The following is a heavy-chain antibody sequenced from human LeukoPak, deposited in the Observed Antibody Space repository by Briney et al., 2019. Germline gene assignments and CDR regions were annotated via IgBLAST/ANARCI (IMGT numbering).Heavy chain of an antibody. CDR1: GGSISSGGYS. J-gene: IGHJ4*02. V-gene: IGHV4-30-2*01. D-gene: IGHD4-23*01. Sequence: SETLSLTCAVSGGSISSGGYSWSWVRQPPGKGLEWIGYIYHSGSTYYNPSLKSRVTISIDTSKNQISLKLSSVTAADTAVYYCVRGRDYGGNSFDKWGQGILVTVSS. CDR3: VRGRDYGGNSFDK. CDR2: IYHSGST.